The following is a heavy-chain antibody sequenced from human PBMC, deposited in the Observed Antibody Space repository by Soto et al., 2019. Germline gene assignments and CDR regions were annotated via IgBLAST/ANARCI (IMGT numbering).Heavy chain of an antibody. Sequence: QLQLQESGPGLVKPSETLSLTCTVSGGSISSSSYYWGWIRQPPGKGLEWIGSIYYSGSTYYNPSLKSRVTISVDTSKNQFSLKLSSVTAADTAVYYCARHRHGDYSKRFDAFDIWGQGTMVTVSS. CDR1: GGSISSSSYY. J-gene: IGHJ3*02. CDR3: ARHRHGDYSKRFDAFDI. D-gene: IGHD4-17*01. CDR2: IYYSGST. V-gene: IGHV4-39*01.